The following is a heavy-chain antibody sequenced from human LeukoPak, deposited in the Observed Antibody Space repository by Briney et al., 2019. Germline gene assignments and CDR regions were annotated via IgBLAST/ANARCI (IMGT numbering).Heavy chain of an antibody. CDR1: GGSISSYY. CDR2: IYYSGST. J-gene: IGHJ4*02. D-gene: IGHD3-10*01. V-gene: IGHV4-59*12. CDR3: ATDQLWFGELFLDY. Sequence: KASQTLSLTCTVSGGSISSYYWSWIRQPPGKGLEWIGYIYYSGSTYYNPSLKSRVTISVDTSKNQFSLKLSSVTAADTAVYYCATDQLWFGELFLDYWGQGTLVTVSS.